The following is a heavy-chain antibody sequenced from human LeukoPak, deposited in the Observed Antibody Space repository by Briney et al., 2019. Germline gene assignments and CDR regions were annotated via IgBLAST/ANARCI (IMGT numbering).Heavy chain of an antibody. V-gene: IGHV4-39*07. CDR3: ARSGPYELGSGNYAFDV. J-gene: IGHJ3*01. D-gene: IGHD3-10*01. CDR1: GGSIRSTAFY. CDR2: IHYSGGP. Sequence: PSETLSLTCTVSGGSIRSTAFYWAWIRQPPGKGLEWIGSIHYSGGPYYNAYVKSRATISLDASRNQFSLRLSSVTAADTAIYYCARSGPYELGSGNYAFDVWGQGTMVTVSS.